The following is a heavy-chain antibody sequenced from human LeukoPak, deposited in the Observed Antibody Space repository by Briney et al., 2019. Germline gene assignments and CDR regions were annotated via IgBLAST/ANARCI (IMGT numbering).Heavy chain of an antibody. CDR3: ARGNYDSSGYYSFFPDY. CDR2: ISGSGSTF. CDR1: GFTFSDYY. Sequence: GGSLRLSCAASGFTFSDYYMSWIRQTPGKGLEWVSYISGSGSTFYYADSVKGRFTISRDNAKNSLYLQMNSLRAEDTAVYYCARGNYDSSGYYSFFPDYWGQGTLVTVSS. D-gene: IGHD3-22*01. V-gene: IGHV3-11*04. J-gene: IGHJ4*02.